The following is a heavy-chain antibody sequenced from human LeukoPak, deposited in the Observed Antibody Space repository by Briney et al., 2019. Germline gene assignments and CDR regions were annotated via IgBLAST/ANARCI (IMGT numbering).Heavy chain of an antibody. CDR2: IKQDGSEK. Sequence: WRSLRLSCAASGFTFSDYWMTWVRQAPGKGLEWVANIKQDGSEKYYVDSVKGRFTISRDNAKNSLYLQMNSLRVEDTAVYYCARDGGWAIRGADYWGQGTLITVSS. CDR1: GFTFSDYW. CDR3: ARDGGWAIRGADY. V-gene: IGHV3-7*01. D-gene: IGHD3-16*01. J-gene: IGHJ4*02.